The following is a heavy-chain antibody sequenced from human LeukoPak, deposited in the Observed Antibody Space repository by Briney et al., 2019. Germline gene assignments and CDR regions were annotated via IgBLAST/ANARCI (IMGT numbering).Heavy chain of an antibody. D-gene: IGHD3-9*01. J-gene: IGHJ3*02. V-gene: IGHV5-51*01. Sequence: GESLKTSCKGSGYSFTSYWIGWVRQMPGKGLEWMGIIYPGDSDTRYSPSFQGQVTISADKSIGTAYLQWSSLKASDTAMYYCARGRGDYDILTGYLPDDAFDIWGQGTMVTVSS. CDR2: IYPGDSDT. CDR3: ARGRGDYDILTGYLPDDAFDI. CDR1: GYSFTSYW.